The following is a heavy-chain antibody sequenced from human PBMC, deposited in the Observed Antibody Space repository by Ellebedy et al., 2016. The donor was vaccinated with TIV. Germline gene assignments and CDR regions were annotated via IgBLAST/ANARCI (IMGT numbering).Heavy chain of an antibody. CDR3: ARRRGGYAGYDGFDF. D-gene: IGHD5-12*01. CDR1: GYTFTNFW. Sequence: GESLKISCKGSGYTFTNFWIGWARQMPGKGLEWMGIIYPGDSDTRYSPSFQGQVTISADMSTCTAYVQWSSLKASDSAMYYCARRRGGYAGYDGFDFWGQGTLVTVSS. CDR2: IYPGDSDT. J-gene: IGHJ4*02. V-gene: IGHV5-51*01.